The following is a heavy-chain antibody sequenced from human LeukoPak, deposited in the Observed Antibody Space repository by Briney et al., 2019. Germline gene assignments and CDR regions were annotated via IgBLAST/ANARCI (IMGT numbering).Heavy chain of an antibody. CDR3: ARAQTQIWFEEPNAFDI. CDR2: IYYSGST. D-gene: IGHD3-10*01. J-gene: IGHJ3*02. CDR1: GGSISSGGYY. Sequence: SETLSLTCTVSGGSISSGGYYWSWIRQHPGKGLEWIGYIYYSGSTYYNPSLKSRVTISVDTSKNQFSLKLSSVTAADTAVYYCARAQTQIWFEEPNAFDIWGQGTMVTVSS. V-gene: IGHV4-31*03.